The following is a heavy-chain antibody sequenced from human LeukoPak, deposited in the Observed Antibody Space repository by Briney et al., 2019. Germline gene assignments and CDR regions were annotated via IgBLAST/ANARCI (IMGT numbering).Heavy chain of an antibody. D-gene: IGHD2-15*01. Sequence: GGSLRLSCAASGFTFSTYSMNWVRQGQGKGLEWVSSISGSSSYIYYADSVKGRFTISRDNTKNSLYLQMNSLRAEDTAVYYCARDLYIEIISAFDMWGQGTMVTVSS. CDR2: ISGSSSYI. V-gene: IGHV3-21*01. CDR1: GFTFSTYS. CDR3: ARDLYIEIISAFDM. J-gene: IGHJ3*02.